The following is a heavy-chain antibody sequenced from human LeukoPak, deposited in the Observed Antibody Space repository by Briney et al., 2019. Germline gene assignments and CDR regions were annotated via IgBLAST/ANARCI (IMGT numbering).Heavy chain of an antibody. CDR1: GFSCSTRG. CDR3: AKMKGHPLPKYYMDV. CDR2: ISGSGDNT. J-gene: IGHJ6*01. V-gene: IGHV3-23*01. Sequence: QPGGSLRLSCAASGFSCSTRGMSWVRRTPGKGLEWVSGISGSGDNTLYADSVKGRFTISRDNSKNTLYLEMNSLRAEDTAIYYCAKMKGHPLPKYYMDVWGQGTTVTVSS. D-gene: IGHD1-26*01.